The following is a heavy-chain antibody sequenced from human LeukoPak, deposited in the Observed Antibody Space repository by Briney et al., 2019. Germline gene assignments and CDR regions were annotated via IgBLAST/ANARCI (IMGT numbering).Heavy chain of an antibody. Sequence: GGSLRLSCAASGFTFSDYYMSWIRQAPGKGLEWVSYISRSGSTIYYADSVKGRFTISRDNATNSLYLQMNSLRAEDTAVYYCARSPYRDIVVVPAASMDVWGKGTTVTVTS. V-gene: IGHV3-11*01. CDR1: GFTFSDYY. CDR2: ISRSGSTI. CDR3: ARSPYRDIVVVPAASMDV. J-gene: IGHJ6*03. D-gene: IGHD2-2*01.